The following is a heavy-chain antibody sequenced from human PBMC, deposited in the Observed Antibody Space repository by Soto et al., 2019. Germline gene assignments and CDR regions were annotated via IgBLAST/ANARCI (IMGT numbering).Heavy chain of an antibody. CDR1: GGSISSSSYY. D-gene: IGHD5-12*01. V-gene: IGHV4-39*01. CDR2: IYYSGGT. Sequence: PSETLFLTCTVSGGSISSSSYYWGWIRQPPGKGLEWIGSIYYSGGTYYSPSLKSRVTISVDPSKNQFSLKLSSVTAADTAIYYCARPRDGYNYGFWVYWGQGALVTISS. J-gene: IGHJ4*02. CDR3: ARPRDGYNYGFWVY.